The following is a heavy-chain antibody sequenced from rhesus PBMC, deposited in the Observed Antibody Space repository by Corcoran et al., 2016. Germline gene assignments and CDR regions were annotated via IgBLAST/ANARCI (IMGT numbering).Heavy chain of an antibody. CDR1: GFTFDDYA. CDR2: INWIGGIT. J-gene: IGHJ4*01. D-gene: IGHD1-26*01. Sequence: EVQLVESGGGVVQPGGSLRLSCAASGFTFDDYAMHWVRQAPGKGLELVSGINWIGGITYYTDSVKGQFTISRDNAKNSLYLQMGSLRAEDTALYYCARGGYNWNYPPDYWGQGVLVTVSS. V-gene: IGHV3-201*01. CDR3: ARGGYNWNYPPDY.